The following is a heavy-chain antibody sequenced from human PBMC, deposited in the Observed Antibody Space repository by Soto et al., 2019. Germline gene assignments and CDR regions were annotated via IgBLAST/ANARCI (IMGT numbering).Heavy chain of an antibody. Sequence: SETLSLTCTVSGGSIGSYYWSWIRQPPGKGLEWIGYMYYGGRTNYNPSLKSRVTISVDTSRNQFSLKLISVTAADTAVYFCARQPRGPGYGERGIYFDYWGQGTLVTVSS. CDR2: MYYGGRT. CDR1: GGSIGSYY. D-gene: IGHD3-16*01. CDR3: ARQPRGPGYGERGIYFDY. J-gene: IGHJ4*01. V-gene: IGHV4-59*08.